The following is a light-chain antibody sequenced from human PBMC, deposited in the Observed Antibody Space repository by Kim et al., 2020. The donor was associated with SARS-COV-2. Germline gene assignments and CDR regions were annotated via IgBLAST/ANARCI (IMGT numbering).Light chain of an antibody. Sequence: SYELTQVPAVSVALGQTVRITCQGDSLRSYYATWYQQKPRQAPLLVIFGRNNRPSGIPDRFSGSTSGNTASLTISGAQAEDEADFYCQSRDSGGNVVFGGGTQLTVL. J-gene: IGLJ2*01. V-gene: IGLV3-19*01. CDR1: SLRSYY. CDR2: GRN. CDR3: QSRDSGGNVV.